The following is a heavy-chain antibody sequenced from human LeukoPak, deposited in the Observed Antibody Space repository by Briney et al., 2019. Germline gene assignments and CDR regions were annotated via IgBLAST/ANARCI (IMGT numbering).Heavy chain of an antibody. CDR2: VHPDNGNT. CDR3: ATGPRNDP. Sequence: GASVKVSCKTSGYPFTKCEISRGRQAAVQRLLWLGWVHPDNGNTYYAQRFRGRVTMSRDTSTTTAYMELSGLRSHDTAVYFCATGPRNDPWGQGTLVTVSS. D-gene: IGHD1-14*01. V-gene: IGHV1-8*01. J-gene: IGHJ5*02. CDR1: GYPFTKCE.